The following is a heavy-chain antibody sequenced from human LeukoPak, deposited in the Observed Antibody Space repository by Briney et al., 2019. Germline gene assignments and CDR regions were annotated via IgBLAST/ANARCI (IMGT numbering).Heavy chain of an antibody. V-gene: IGHV4-4*02. CDR1: GDSISTNYW. Sequence: PSETLSLTCAVSGDSISTNYWWTWVRQPPGKGLEWIGEIYHSGSINYNPSLKNRVTISVDTSKNQFSLKLRSVTAADTAVYYCARVVQSTDSSGFYLPEYFQHWGQGTLVTVSS. D-gene: IGHD3-22*01. CDR2: IYHSGSI. J-gene: IGHJ1*01. CDR3: ARVVQSTDSSGFYLPEYFQH.